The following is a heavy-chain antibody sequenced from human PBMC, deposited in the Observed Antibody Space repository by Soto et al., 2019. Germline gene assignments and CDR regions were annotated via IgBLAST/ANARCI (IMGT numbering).Heavy chain of an antibody. CDR3: AINYYDSSGLFDY. Sequence: SVKVSCKASGGTFSSYAISWVRQAPGQGLEWMGGIIPIFGTADYAQKFQGRVTITADESTSTAYMELSSLRSEDTAVYYCAINYYDSSGLFDYWGQGTLVTVSS. D-gene: IGHD3-22*01. V-gene: IGHV1-69*13. CDR2: IIPIFGTA. CDR1: GGTFSSYA. J-gene: IGHJ4*02.